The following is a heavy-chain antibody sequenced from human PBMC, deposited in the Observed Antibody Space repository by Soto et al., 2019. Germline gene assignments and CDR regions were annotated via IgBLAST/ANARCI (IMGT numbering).Heavy chain of an antibody. J-gene: IGHJ4*02. Sequence: PGGSLRLSCAASGFTFEDFSMHWVRQPPGKGLEWVSLINWDGGDTLYEDSVKGRFTISRDNNKSSLFLQMNGLRTEDSALYYCEPEYRSRWDPVFDAWGQATLVTVSS. D-gene: IGHD6-13*01. V-gene: IGHV3-43*01. CDR3: EPEYRSRWDPVFDA. CDR1: GFTFEDFS. CDR2: INWDGGDT.